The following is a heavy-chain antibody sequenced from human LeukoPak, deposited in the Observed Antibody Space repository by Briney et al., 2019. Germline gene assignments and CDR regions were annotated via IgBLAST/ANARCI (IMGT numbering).Heavy chain of an antibody. J-gene: IGHJ6*04. CDR3: ARVGGELSPNYYYYYGMDV. Sequence: GSLRLSCAASGFTFSDYYMSWIRQAPGKGLGWVSYISSSSSYTNYADSVKGRFTISRDNAKNSLYLQMNSLRAEDTAVYYCARVGGELSPNYYYYYGMDVWGKGTTVTVSS. V-gene: IGHV3-11*06. CDR1: GFTFSDYY. CDR2: ISSSSSYT. D-gene: IGHD3-10*01.